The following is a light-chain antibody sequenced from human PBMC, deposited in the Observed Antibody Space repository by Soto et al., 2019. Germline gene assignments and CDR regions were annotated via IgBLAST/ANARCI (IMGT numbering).Light chain of an antibody. CDR1: SSDVGGYNL. CDR3: QSYDSRLSGWV. V-gene: IGLV2-8*01. Sequence: QSVLTQPPSASGSPGQSVTISCAGTSSDVGGYNLVSWYQQHPGKAPKLMIYEVIKRPSGVPDRFSGSKSGTSASLAITGLQAEDEADYFCQSYDSRLSGWVFGGGTKLTVL. J-gene: IGLJ3*02. CDR2: EVI.